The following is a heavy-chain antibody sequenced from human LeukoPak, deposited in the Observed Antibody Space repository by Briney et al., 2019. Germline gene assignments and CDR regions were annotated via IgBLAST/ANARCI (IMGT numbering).Heavy chain of an antibody. CDR1: RFIFSNYG. CDR2: IRYDASNK. V-gene: IGHV3-30*02. CDR3: AKDTTSFRYFDY. D-gene: IGHD1-14*01. Sequence: PGGSLRLSCAASRFIFSNYGMHWVRQAPGKGLEWVAFIRYDASNKYYADFVKGRFTISRDNSKNMLYLQMSSLRAEDTAVYYCAKDTTSFRYFDYWGQGTLVTVSS. J-gene: IGHJ4*02.